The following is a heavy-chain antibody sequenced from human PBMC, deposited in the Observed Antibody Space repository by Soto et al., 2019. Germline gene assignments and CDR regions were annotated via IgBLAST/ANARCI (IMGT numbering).Heavy chain of an antibody. CDR3: ARRLLRRTEYWYFDL. D-gene: IGHD4-17*01. CDR2: IIPIFGTA. V-gene: IGHV1-69*01. Sequence: QVQLVQSGAEVKKPGSSVKVSCKASGGTFSSYAISWVRQAPGQGLEWMGGIIPIFGTANYAQKFQGRVTITADESTSTAYMELSSLRSDDTAVYYCARRLLRRTEYWYFDLWGRGTLVTVSS. J-gene: IGHJ2*01. CDR1: GGTFSSYA.